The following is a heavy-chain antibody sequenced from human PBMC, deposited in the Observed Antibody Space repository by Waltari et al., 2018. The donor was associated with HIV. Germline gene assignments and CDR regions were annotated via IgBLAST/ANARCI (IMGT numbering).Heavy chain of an antibody. V-gene: IGHV3-9*01. CDR1: GFTFVDYA. D-gene: IGHD3-10*01. CDR2: ISWNSGSI. Sequence: EVQLVESGGGLVQPGRSLRLSCEASGFTFVDYAMHWVRQAPGKGLEWVSGISWNSGSIGYADSVKGRFTISRDNAKNSLYLQMNSLRAEDTALYYCAKGTAEYYGSGRLGVWGQGTTVTVSS. J-gene: IGHJ6*02. CDR3: AKGTAEYYGSGRLGV.